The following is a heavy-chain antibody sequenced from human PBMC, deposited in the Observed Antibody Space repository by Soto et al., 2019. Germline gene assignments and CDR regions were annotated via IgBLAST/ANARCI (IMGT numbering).Heavy chain of an antibody. CDR3: ARVGGDDFWSGRNWFDP. CDR2: IYYSGST. CDR1: GLTVSGKKY. J-gene: IGHJ5*02. D-gene: IGHD3-3*01. V-gene: IGHV4-31*02. Sequence: LRLSCAAFGLTVSGKKYVAWVRQAPGKGLEWIGYIYYSGSTYYNPSLESRVTISVDTSKNRFSLKLSPVTAADTAVYYCARVGGDDFWSGRNWFDPWGQGTLVTVSS.